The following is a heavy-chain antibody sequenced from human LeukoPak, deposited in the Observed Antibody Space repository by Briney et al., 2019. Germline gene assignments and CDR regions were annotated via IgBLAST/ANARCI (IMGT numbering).Heavy chain of an antibody. J-gene: IGHJ4*02. V-gene: IGHV4-59*12. CDR2: IYYSGST. D-gene: IGHD3-3*01. CDR1: GGSISSYY. Sequence: SQTLSLTCTVSGGSISSYYWSWIRQPPGKGLEWIGYIYYSGSTNYNPSLKSRVTISVDTSKNQFSLKLSSVTAADTAVYYCARDRGTIFGSFDYWGQGTLVTVSS. CDR3: ARDRGTIFGSFDY.